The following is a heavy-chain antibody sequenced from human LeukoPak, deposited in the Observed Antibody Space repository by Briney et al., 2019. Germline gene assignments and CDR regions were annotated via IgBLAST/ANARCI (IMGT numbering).Heavy chain of an antibody. Sequence: PSETLSLTCAVSGYSISTGNFWGWIRQSPGQGLEWIGSIFHTGSASYNPSLKSRATLSVDTSKNEFSLKLTSVSAADTAIYYCASPRGTHIDYWGQGTLVIVSS. J-gene: IGHJ4*02. D-gene: IGHD3-16*01. CDR1: GYSISTGNF. CDR2: IFHTGSA. V-gene: IGHV4-38-2*01. CDR3: ASPRGTHIDY.